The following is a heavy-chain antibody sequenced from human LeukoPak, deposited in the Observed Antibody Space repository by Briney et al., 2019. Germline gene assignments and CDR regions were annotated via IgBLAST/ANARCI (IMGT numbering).Heavy chain of an antibody. J-gene: IGHJ4*02. D-gene: IGHD3-9*01. CDR1: GFTFSDYY. CDR3: ASLLYYDILTGYLDY. CDR2: ISSSGSTI. V-gene: IGHV3-11*04. Sequence: GGSLRLSCAASGFTFSDYYMSWIRQAPGKGLEWVSYISSSGSTIYYADSVKGRFTISRDNAKNSLYLQMNSLRAEETAVYYCASLLYYDILTGYLDYWGQGTLVTVSS.